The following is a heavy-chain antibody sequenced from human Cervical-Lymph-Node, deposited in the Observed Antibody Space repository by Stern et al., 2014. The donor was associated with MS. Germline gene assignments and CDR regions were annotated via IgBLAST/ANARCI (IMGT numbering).Heavy chain of an antibody. D-gene: IGHD6-19*01. Sequence: QVQLVQSGAEVKKPGASVKVSCKASGYTFTSYGISWVRQAPGQGLERMGWISAYNGNTNYAQKLQGRVTMTTDTSTSTAYMELRSLRSDDTAVYYCARVDAEQWLVIGYYYYGMDVWGQGTTVTVSS. CDR3: ARVDAEQWLVIGYYYYGMDV. CDR2: ISAYNGNT. J-gene: IGHJ6*02. CDR1: GYTFTSYG. V-gene: IGHV1-18*01.